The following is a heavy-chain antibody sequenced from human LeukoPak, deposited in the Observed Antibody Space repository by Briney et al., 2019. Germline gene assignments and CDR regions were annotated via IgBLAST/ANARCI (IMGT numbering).Heavy chain of an antibody. Sequence: SETLSLTCTVSGDSISSGSYYWSWIRQPAGKGLEWIGRNYTSGSTDYNPSLKSRVTISVDTSKNQFSLKLSSVTAADTAVYYCARDKTLAYCGGDCYPETWGQGALVTVSS. CDR1: GDSISSGSYY. CDR3: ARDKTLAYCGGDCYPET. D-gene: IGHD2-21*01. V-gene: IGHV4-61*02. J-gene: IGHJ5*02. CDR2: NYTSGST.